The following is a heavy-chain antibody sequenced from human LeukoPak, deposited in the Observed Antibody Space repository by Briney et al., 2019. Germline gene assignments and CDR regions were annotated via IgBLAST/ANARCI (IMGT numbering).Heavy chain of an antibody. CDR2: ISHDGSDK. J-gene: IGHJ3*02. V-gene: IGHV3-30*04. Sequence: GGPLRLSCAASGFTLKIYPMHWVRQATGKGLEWLSVISHDGSDKTNADSVKGRFIISRDNSKNTIYLQLNSLRPEDTAMYYCAREGVQTTVDAFDIWGLGTMVIVSS. CDR1: GFTLKIYP. D-gene: IGHD4-17*01. CDR3: AREGVQTTVDAFDI.